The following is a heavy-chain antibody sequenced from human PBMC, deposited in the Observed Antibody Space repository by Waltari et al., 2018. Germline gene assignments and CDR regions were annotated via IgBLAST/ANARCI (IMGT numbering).Heavy chain of an antibody. CDR2: INPRGST. V-gene: IGHV4-34*01. D-gene: IGHD4-17*01. CDR3: ARGRRVRLPLFWYFDL. Sequence: QVQLQQWGAGLLTPSENLSPTCACYGGSFSGYYWNWLRQPPGKGLAWIGEINPRGSTNYNPSLKSRVTISVDTSKNQFSLKLSSVTAADTAVYYCARGRRVRLPLFWYFDLWGRGTLVTVSS. CDR1: GGSFSGYY. J-gene: IGHJ2*01.